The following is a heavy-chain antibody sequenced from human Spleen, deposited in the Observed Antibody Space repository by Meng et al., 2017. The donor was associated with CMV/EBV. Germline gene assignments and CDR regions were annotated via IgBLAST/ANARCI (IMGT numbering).Heavy chain of an antibody. CDR1: GFTFSGYS. V-gene: IGHV3-7*04. J-gene: IGHJ6*02. CDR2: INQDGSQK. D-gene: IGHD6-13*01. Sequence: GESLKISCAASGFTFSGYSMNWVRQAPGKGLEWVANINQDGSQKNYVDSVKGRFTISRDNAKNSLFLQMNSLRAEDTAVYYYARVAAAGRGMDVWGQGTTVTVSS. CDR3: ARVAAAGRGMDV.